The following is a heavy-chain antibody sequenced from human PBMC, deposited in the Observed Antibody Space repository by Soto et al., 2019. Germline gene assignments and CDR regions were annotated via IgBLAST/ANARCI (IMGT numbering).Heavy chain of an antibody. CDR2: TSYSGST. V-gene: IGHV4-59*08. J-gene: IGHJ5*02. CDR1: GDSISSNY. D-gene: IGHD3-3*01. CDR3: ARHDFWSGFDWFDP. Sequence: SETLSLTCTVSGDSISSNYWSWIRQPPGRGLEWIAYTSYSGSTNYNPSLKSRVTISVDTSKNQFSLKLSSVTAADTAVYYCARHDFWSGFDWFDPWGQGTLVTVS.